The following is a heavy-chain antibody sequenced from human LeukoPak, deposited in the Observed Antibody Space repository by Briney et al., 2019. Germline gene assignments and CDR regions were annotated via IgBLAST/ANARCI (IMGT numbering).Heavy chain of an antibody. V-gene: IGHV4-34*01. CDR3: ARGDVRKYYYDSSGYYKFDY. J-gene: IGHJ4*02. CDR2: INHSGST. Sequence: SETLSLTCAVYGGSFSGYYWSWIRQPPGKGLEWIGEINHSGSTNYNPSLKSRVTISVDTSKNQFSLKLSSVTAADTAVYYCARGDVRKYYYDSSGYYKFDYGGQGTLVTVSS. D-gene: IGHD3-22*01. CDR1: GGSFSGYY.